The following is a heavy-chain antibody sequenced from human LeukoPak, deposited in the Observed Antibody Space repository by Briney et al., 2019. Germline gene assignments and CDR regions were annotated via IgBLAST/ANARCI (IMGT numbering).Heavy chain of an antibody. V-gene: IGHV3-23*01. Sequence: GGSLRLSCAASEFTFTGFAMSWVRRTPGKGLEWVSGISGSGDNTLYADSVKGWFTISRDNSKNTLYLEMNSLRAEDTAIYYCAKMKGHPLPEYCMDVWGQGTTVTVSS. CDR2: ISGSGDNT. CDR1: EFTFTGFA. CDR3: AKMKGHPLPEYCMDV. J-gene: IGHJ6*01. D-gene: IGHD2-21*02.